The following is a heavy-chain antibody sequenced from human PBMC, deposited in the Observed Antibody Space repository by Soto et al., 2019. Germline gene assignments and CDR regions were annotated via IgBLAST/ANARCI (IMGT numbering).Heavy chain of an antibody. CDR2: IFYSGDT. CDR3: VGAGTTDDF. D-gene: IGHD1-7*01. Sequence: VQLQGSGPGLVKPSQTLSLTCTVSGASVNTGDYYWSYIRQSPGKGLEWLWYIFYSGDTYYYPALKSRATISLNTSRNQISLTLTSVTDANTGVYFCVGAGTTDDFWGQGNLVTVSS. J-gene: IGHJ4*02. CDR1: GASVNTGDYY. V-gene: IGHV4-30-4*01.